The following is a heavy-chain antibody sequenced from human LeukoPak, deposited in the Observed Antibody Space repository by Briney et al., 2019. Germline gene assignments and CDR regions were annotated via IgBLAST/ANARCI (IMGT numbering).Heavy chain of an antibody. J-gene: IGHJ5*02. CDR3: AAHPAYYYDARSAFSP. Sequence: SETLSLTCTVSGCSISSYYLSWIRQPPGKGLEWVGYIYHSGGTNYNPSLKSGVTISADTSNNKFSLTLSSVTAADTAVYYCAAHPAYYYDARSAFSPWGQGTLVTVSS. V-gene: IGHV4-59*08. D-gene: IGHD3-10*01. CDR2: IYHSGGT. CDR1: GCSISSYY.